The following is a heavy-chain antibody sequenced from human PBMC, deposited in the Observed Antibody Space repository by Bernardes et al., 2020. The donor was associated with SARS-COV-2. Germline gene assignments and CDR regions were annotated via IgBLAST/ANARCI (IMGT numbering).Heavy chain of an antibody. D-gene: IGHD3-16*01. V-gene: IGHV4-59*01. J-gene: IGHJ3*02. CDR2: ISYSGST. CDR3: ARWGRRNWQDAFDI. CDR1: GGSISSYY. Sequence: SEPLSLTCTVSGGSISSYYWNWIRQPPGKGLEWIGYISYSGSTNYHPSLKSRVTISVDTSKNQFSLKLNSVTAADTAVYYCARWGRRNWQDAFDIWGQGTMVTVSS.